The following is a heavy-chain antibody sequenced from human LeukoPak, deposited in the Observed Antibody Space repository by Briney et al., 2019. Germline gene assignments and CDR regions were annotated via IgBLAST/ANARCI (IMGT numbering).Heavy chain of an antibody. Sequence: SETLSLTCAVYGGSFSGYYWSWIRQPPGKGLEWIGEINHSGSTNYNPSLKSRVTISVDRSKNQFSLKLSSVTAADTAVYYCARAVAAAGGPFDYWGQGTLVTVSS. CDR2: INHSGST. V-gene: IGHV4-34*01. CDR3: ARAVAAAGGPFDY. CDR1: GGSFSGYY. J-gene: IGHJ4*02. D-gene: IGHD6-13*01.